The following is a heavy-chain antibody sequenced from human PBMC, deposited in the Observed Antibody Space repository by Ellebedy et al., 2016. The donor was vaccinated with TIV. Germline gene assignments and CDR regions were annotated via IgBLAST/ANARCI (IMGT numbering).Heavy chain of an antibody. Sequence: GGSLRLXXAASGFTFSTYWMNWVRQPPGKGLVWVSRISGDGSRTNYADSVKGRFTISRDNAKNSLYLHMDSLTEEDTALYYCAKDIRSSGLIDYWGQGTLVTVSS. V-gene: IGHV3-74*01. CDR3: AKDIRSSGLIDY. J-gene: IGHJ4*02. D-gene: IGHD6-19*01. CDR1: GFTFSTYW. CDR2: ISGDGSRT.